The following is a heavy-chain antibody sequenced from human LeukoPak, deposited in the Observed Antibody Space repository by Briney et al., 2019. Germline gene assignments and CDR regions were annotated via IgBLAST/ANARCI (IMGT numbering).Heavy chain of an antibody. Sequence: PSETLSLTCAVYGGSFSGYYWSWIRQPPGKGLEWIGEINHSGSTNYNPSLKSRVTISVDMSKNQFSLKLSSVTAADTAVYYCARRRDYDILTGYYRRPFDYWGQGTLVTVSS. CDR2: INHSGST. CDR3: ARRRDYDILTGYYRRPFDY. D-gene: IGHD3-9*01. CDR1: GGSFSGYY. V-gene: IGHV4-34*01. J-gene: IGHJ4*02.